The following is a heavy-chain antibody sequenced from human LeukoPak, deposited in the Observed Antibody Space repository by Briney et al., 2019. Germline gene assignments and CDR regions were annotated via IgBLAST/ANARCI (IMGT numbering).Heavy chain of an antibody. CDR1: GFMFSTYW. J-gene: IGHJ4*02. Sequence: GGSLRLSCAASGFMFSTYWMTWVRQAPGKGPERVANIKPDGSETYYVDSVKGRFTISRDNTKNLLYLQMNSLRGEDAAVYYCGGFGYEAAVDLWGQGTLVTVSS. V-gene: IGHV3-7*01. D-gene: IGHD6-13*01. CDR2: IKPDGSET. CDR3: GGFGYEAAVDL.